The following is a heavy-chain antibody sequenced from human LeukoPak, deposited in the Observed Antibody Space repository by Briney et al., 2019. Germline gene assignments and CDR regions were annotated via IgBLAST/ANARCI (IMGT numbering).Heavy chain of an antibody. J-gene: IGHJ4*02. CDR3: ARGLRDSGSGDY. CDR1: GYTFTSYD. Sequence: GASVKVSCKASGYTFTSYDINWVRQATGQGLEWMGWMNPNSGNTGYAQKFQGRVTITRNTSIGTAYMELSSLRSEDTAVCYCARGLRDSGSGDYWGQGTLVTVSS. V-gene: IGHV1-8*03. D-gene: IGHD3-10*01. CDR2: MNPNSGNT.